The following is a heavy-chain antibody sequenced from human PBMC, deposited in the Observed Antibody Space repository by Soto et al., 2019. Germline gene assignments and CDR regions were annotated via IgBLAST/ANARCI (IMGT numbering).Heavy chain of an antibody. CDR3: AHSRKCFGELLGHEAFDI. D-gene: IGHD3-10*01. CDR2: IYWDDDK. CDR1: GFSLSTSGVG. V-gene: IGHV2-5*02. Sequence: QITLKESGPTLVKPTQTLTLTCTFSGFSLSTSGVGVGWIRQPPGKSLEWLALIYWDDDKRYSPSLKSRLNITKDTPKRQVVLTMTNKDPVDTTTYCCAHSRKCFGELLGHEAFDIWGQVTMVTVSS. J-gene: IGHJ3*02.